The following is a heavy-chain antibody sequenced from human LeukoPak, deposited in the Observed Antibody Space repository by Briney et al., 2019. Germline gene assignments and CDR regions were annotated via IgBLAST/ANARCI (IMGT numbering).Heavy chain of an antibody. CDR3: ERVRRTAMDLYYYGMDV. D-gene: IGHD5-18*01. CDR1: GFTFSSYA. Sequence: GGSLRLSCAASGFTFSSYAMHWVRQAPGKGLEWVAVISYDGSNKYYADTVKGRFTISRVNSKNTLYLQMNSLRAEDTAVYYCERVRRTAMDLYYYGMDVWGQGTTVTVSS. V-gene: IGHV3-30-3*01. CDR2: ISYDGSNK. J-gene: IGHJ6*02.